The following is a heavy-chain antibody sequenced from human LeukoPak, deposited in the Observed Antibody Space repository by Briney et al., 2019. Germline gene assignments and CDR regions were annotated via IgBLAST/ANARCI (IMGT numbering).Heavy chain of an antibody. D-gene: IGHD2-2*01. CDR1: GGSISSGGYY. Sequence: SQTLSLTCTVSGGSISSGGYYWSWIRQPPGKGLEWIGYIYHSGSTYYNPSLKSRVTISVDTSKNHFSLKLSSVTAADTAVYYCARDWITAYCSSTSCSRWFDPWGQGTLVTVSS. J-gene: IGHJ5*02. CDR2: IYHSGST. CDR3: ARDWITAYCSSTSCSRWFDP. V-gene: IGHV4-30-2*01.